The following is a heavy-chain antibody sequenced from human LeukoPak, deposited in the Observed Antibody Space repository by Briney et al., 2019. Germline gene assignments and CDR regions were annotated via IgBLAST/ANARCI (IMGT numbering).Heavy chain of an antibody. CDR2: IRSNGNDK. D-gene: IGHD2-2*01. J-gene: IGHJ6*03. V-gene: IGHV3-21*01. CDR3: ARALRSSRLTSTPWDYCYDYIDV. CDR1: ESTTDRHF. Sequence: SGGSLRLSCEASESTTDRHFMNWVRQAPGKGLEWVSAIRSNGNDKHYADSVKGRFSISIDNARNSVYLQMDSLRAEDTAVYYCARALRSSRLTSTPWDYCYDYIDVWGRGTRVTVSS.